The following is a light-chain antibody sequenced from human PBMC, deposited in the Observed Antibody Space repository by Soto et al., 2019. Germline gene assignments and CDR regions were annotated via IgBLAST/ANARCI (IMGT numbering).Light chain of an antibody. CDR2: LGA. CDR1: QSLLHSNGYNY. Sequence: DIVMTQSPLSLPVTPGEPASISCRSSQSLLHSNGYNYLDWYLQKPGQSPQLAIYLGANRASGVPDRFSGSGSDTDFTLKISRVEAEDVGVYYCMQALQTPATFGPGTKVDIK. V-gene: IGKV2-28*01. J-gene: IGKJ3*01. CDR3: MQALQTPAT.